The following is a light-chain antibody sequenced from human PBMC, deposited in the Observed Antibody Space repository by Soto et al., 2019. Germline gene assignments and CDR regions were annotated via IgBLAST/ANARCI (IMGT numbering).Light chain of an antibody. V-gene: IGKV1-5*03. CDR1: QSIGDS. Sequence: DIQMTQSPSTLSASVGDRVTITCRASQSIGDSLAWYQQKPGKAPYLLIYKATNLQSGVPSRFSGSGSGTEFSLTISSLQPEDFAIYYCQQYNDYQYTFGQGTKLEIK. CDR2: KAT. J-gene: IGKJ2*01. CDR3: QQYNDYQYT.